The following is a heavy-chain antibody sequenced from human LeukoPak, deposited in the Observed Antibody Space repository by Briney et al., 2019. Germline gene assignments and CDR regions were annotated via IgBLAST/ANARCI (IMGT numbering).Heavy chain of an antibody. CDR2: ISYDGSNK. CDR1: GYIFTEYY. J-gene: IGHJ3*02. D-gene: IGHD3-16*01. V-gene: IGHV3-30*18. Sequence: SCKASGYIFTEYYMHWVRQAPGKGLEWVAVISYDGSNKYYADCVKGRFTISRDNSKNTLYLQMNSLRAADTAVYYCAKDGGGAFDIWGQGTMVTVSS. CDR3: AKDGGGAFDI.